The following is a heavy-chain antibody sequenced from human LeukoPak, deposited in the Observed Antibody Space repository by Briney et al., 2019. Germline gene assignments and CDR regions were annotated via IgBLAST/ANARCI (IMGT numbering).Heavy chain of an antibody. V-gene: IGHV3-7*01. Sequence: GGSLRLSCAASGFTFSSYWMSWVRQAPGKGLEWVANIKQDGSEKYYVDSVKGRFTISRDNAKNSLYLQMNSLRAEDTAVYYCARDFSGYSSSWHYYYYMDVWGKGTTVTVSS. CDR1: GFTFSSYW. CDR3: ARDFSGYSSSWHYYYYMDV. CDR2: IKQDGSEK. D-gene: IGHD6-13*01. J-gene: IGHJ6*03.